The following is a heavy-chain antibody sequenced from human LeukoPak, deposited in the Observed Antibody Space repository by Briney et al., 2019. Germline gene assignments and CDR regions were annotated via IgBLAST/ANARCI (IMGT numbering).Heavy chain of an antibody. D-gene: IGHD6-13*01. V-gene: IGHV1-69*05. CDR1: GGTFSSYA. Sequence: ASVKVSCKASGGTFSSYANSWVRQAPGQGLEWMGRIIPIFGTANYAQKFQGRVTITTDESTSTAYMELSSLRSEDTAVYYCARGLYSSSWYSDAFDIWGQGTMVTVSS. CDR2: IIPIFGTA. J-gene: IGHJ3*02. CDR3: ARGLYSSSWYSDAFDI.